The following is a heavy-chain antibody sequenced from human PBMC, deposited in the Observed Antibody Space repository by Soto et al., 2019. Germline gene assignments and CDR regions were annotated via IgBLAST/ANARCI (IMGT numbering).Heavy chain of an antibody. Sequence: ASVKVSCKASGYTFTSYDINWVRQATGQGLEWMGWMNPNSGNTGYAQKFQGRVTMTRNTSISTAYMELSSLRSEDTAVYYCARRSTIAAAGTRRHWFDPWGQGTLVTVSS. D-gene: IGHD6-13*01. J-gene: IGHJ5*02. V-gene: IGHV1-8*01. CDR1: GYTFTSYD. CDR2: MNPNSGNT. CDR3: ARRSTIAAAGTRRHWFDP.